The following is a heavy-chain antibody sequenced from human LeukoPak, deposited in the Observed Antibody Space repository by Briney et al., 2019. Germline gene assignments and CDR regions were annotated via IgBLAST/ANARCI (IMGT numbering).Heavy chain of an antibody. CDR2: IRYDGSNK. Sequence: GGSLRLSCGASGFTFSSYGMHWVRQAPGKGLEWVAFIRYDGSNKYYADSVKGRFTISRDNSKNTLYLQMNSLRAEDTAVYYCARDRGYCSGGSCYSRGYYYYMDVWGKGTTVTVSS. D-gene: IGHD2-15*01. CDR1: GFTFSSYG. CDR3: ARDRGYCSGGSCYSRGYYYYMDV. J-gene: IGHJ6*03. V-gene: IGHV3-30*02.